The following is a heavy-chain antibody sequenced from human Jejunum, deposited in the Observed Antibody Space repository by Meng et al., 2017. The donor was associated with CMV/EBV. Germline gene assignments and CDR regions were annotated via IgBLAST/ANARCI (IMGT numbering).Heavy chain of an antibody. CDR1: GASINSDLW. CDR3: AISPNQDPGP. CDR2: IYQTGNT. J-gene: IGHJ5*02. Sequence: LTGAVSGASINSDLWWSWVRQPPGKGLEWIGEIYQTGNTKYNPSLRSRVTISMDKSKNQFSLNLSSVTAADTAFYYCAISPNQDPGPWGQGTLVTVSS. V-gene: IGHV4-4*02. D-gene: IGHD1-14*01.